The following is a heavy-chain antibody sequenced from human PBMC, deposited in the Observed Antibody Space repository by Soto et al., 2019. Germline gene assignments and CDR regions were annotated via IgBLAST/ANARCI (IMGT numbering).Heavy chain of an antibody. CDR3: ARGMTTLDY. CDR1: GGSISSGGYS. V-gene: IGHV4-30-2*01. J-gene: IGHJ4*02. Sequence: SETLSLTCAVSGGSISSGGYSWSWIRQPPGKGLEWIGYIYHSGSTYYNPSLKSRVTISVDRSKNQFSLKLSSVTAADTAVYYCARGMTTLDYWGQGTLVTVSS. CDR2: IYHSGST. D-gene: IGHD4-17*01.